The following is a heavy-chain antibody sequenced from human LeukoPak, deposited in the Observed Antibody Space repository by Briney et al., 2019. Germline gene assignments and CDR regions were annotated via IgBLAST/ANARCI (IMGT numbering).Heavy chain of an antibody. CDR2: IDWDDDN. CDR1: GFSLSTSGMC. V-gene: IGHV2-70*11. J-gene: IGHJ4*02. D-gene: IGHD3-22*01. CDR3: ARIHYYDSSGYYPLFDY. Sequence: SGPALVQPTPPLTLTCTFSGFSLSTSGMCVSWIRQPPGKALEWLARIDWDDDNYYSKSLKTRITISKDTSKNQVVLTMTNMDPVDTATYYCARIHYYDSSGYYPLFDYWGQGTLVTVSS.